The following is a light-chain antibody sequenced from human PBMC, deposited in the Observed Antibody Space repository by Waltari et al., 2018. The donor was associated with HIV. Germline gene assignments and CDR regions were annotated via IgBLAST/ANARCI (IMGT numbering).Light chain of an antibody. V-gene: IGLV1-47*01. CDR3: AAWNDSLSGYV. CDR2: RNN. Sequence: QSVLTQPPSASGPPGHRVTISCSGSSSNIGRYYVHWYQHLPGTAPKLLIYRNNQRPSGVPDRFSGSKSGTSASLAISGLRSEDEADYYCAAWNDSLSGYVFGTGTKVTV. CDR1: SSNIGRYY. J-gene: IGLJ1*01.